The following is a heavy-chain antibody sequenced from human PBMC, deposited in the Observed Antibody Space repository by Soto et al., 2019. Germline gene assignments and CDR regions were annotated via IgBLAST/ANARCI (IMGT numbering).Heavy chain of an antibody. CDR3: ARRDVATRDAFDI. CDR1: GGSISSSSYY. V-gene: IGHV4-39*01. D-gene: IGHD5-12*01. CDR2: IYYSGST. J-gene: IGHJ3*02. Sequence: QLQLQESGPGLVKPSETLSLTCTVSGGSISSSSYYWGWIRQPPGKGLEWIGSIYYSGSTYYNPSLKSRVTISVDTSKNQFSLKLSSVTAADTAVYYCARRDVATRDAFDIWGQGTMVTVSS.